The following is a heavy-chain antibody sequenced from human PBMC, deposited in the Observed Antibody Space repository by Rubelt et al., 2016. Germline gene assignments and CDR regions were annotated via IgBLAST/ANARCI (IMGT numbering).Heavy chain of an antibody. D-gene: IGHD3-9*01. CDR3: ARVGYFGRGANY. CDR2: IYYTGST. CDR1: GGSMNTYY. V-gene: IGHV4-59*01. Sequence: QVQLQESGPGLVKPSETLSLTCTVSGGSMNTYYWSRIRQPPGKGLEWIGYIYYTGSTDYNPSLKSRVTISVDTSKNQFSPDLNTGTAAEKAVYYCARVGYFGRGANYWGQGTLVTVSS. J-gene: IGHJ4*02.